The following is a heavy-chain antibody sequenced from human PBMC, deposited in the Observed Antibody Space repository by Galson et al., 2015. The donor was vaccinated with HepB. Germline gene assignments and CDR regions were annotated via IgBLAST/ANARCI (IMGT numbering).Heavy chain of an antibody. CDR3: ASQLAMIVVVH. CDR2: IYYRGST. V-gene: IGHV4-39*01. D-gene: IGHD3-22*01. Sequence: SETLSLTCTVSGGSISSSSYYWGWIRQPPGKGLEWIGSIYYRGSTYYNPSLKSRVTISVDTSKNQFSLKLSSVTAADTAVYYCASQLAMIVVVHWGQGTLVTVSS. J-gene: IGHJ4*02. CDR1: GGSISSSSYY.